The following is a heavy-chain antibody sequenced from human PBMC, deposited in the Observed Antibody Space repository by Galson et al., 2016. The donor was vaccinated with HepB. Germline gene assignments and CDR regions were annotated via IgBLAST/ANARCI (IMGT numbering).Heavy chain of an antibody. CDR2: INPNTGDT. Sequence: SVKVSCKASGYTFTGYYFMYWVRQAPGQGLEWIGRINPNTGDTNYAQKFQGRVTMTRDTSISTAYMDLTRLTDEDTAVYYCARDKGVAGGQHYFYMDVWGKGTTVTVSS. CDR1: GYTFTGYYF. D-gene: IGHD6-19*01. CDR3: ARDKGVAGGQHYFYMDV. J-gene: IGHJ6*03. V-gene: IGHV1-2*06.